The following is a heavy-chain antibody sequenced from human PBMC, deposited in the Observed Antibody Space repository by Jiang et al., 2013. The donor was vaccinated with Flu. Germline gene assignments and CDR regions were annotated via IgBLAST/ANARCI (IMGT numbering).Heavy chain of an antibody. Sequence: VLLKPSETLSLTCTVSGDSISGHHWNWIRQAPGEGLEWIGYISHTGDTKSNPSLTSRVTIFRDTSKNQISLKLRSVTAADTAVYYCARRNDFDIWGQGTMVTVSP. CDR2: ISHTGDT. V-gene: IGHV4-59*08. CDR1: GDSISGHH. J-gene: IGHJ3*02. CDR3: ARRNDFDI.